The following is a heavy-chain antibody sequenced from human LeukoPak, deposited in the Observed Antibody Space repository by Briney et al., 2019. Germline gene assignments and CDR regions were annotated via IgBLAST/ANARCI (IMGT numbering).Heavy chain of an antibody. J-gene: IGHJ4*02. CDR2: INPNSGGT. CDR3: ARGGMKNYDSSGYYPDY. V-gene: IGHV1-2*02. D-gene: IGHD3-22*01. CDR1: GYTFTGYY. Sequence: ASVKVSCKASGYTFTGYYMHWVRQAPGQGLEWMGWINPNSGGTNYAQKFQGRVTMTRDTSISTAYMELSRLRSDDTAVYYCARGGMKNYDSSGYYPDYWGQGTLVTVSS.